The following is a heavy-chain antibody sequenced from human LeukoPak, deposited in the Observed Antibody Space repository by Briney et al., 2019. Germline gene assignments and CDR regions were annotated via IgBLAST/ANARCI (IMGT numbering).Heavy chain of an antibody. V-gene: IGHV4-4*07. J-gene: IGHJ6*02. CDR1: GGSLSSYY. CDR2: IYTSGST. D-gene: IGHD2-2*01. CDR3: ARGSSRAPDYYYGMDV. Sequence: SETLSLTCTVSGGSLSSYYWSWIRQPAGKGLEWIRRIYTSGSTNYNPSLKSRVTMSVDTSKNQFSLKLSSVTAADTAVYYCARGSSRAPDYYYGMDVWGQGTTVTVSS.